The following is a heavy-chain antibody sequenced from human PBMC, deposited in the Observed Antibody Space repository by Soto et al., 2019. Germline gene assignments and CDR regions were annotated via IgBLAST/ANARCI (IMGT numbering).Heavy chain of an antibody. CDR3: ARGLLEPIVVVIPRAVYFDY. V-gene: IGHV1-3*01. J-gene: IGHJ4*02. Sequence: ASVKVSCKASGYTFTSYAMHWVRQAPGQRLEWMGWINAGNGNTKYSQKFQGRVTITRDTSASTAYMGLSSLRSEDTAVYYCARGLLEPIVVVIPRAVYFDYWGQGTLVTVSS. CDR2: INAGNGNT. D-gene: IGHD3-22*01. CDR1: GYTFTSYA.